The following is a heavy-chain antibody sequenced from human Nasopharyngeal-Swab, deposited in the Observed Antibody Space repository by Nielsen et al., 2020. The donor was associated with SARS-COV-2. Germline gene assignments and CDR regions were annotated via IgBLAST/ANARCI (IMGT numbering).Heavy chain of an antibody. CDR2: IRGNIHGGTT. CDR1: GFSFVDYA. V-gene: IGHV3-49*03. D-gene: IGHD6-13*01. CDR3: TRVLVAAGPMLDY. Sequence: GESLKISCTASGFSFVDYAMSWFRQAPGKGLEWIAFIRGNIHGGTTEYAASVRGRFVMSRDDSKLIAYLLLNSLKTEDTGVYYCTRVLVAAGPMLDYWGQGTLVTVSS. J-gene: IGHJ4*02.